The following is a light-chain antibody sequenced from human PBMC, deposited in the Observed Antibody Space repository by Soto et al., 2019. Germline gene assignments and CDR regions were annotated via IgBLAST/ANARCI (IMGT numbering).Light chain of an antibody. CDR1: QDISNY. Sequence: DIQMTQSPSSLSASVGDRVTITCQASQDISNYLNWYQQKQGKAPKLLFYDASNLETGVPSRFSGSGSGTDFTFTISSLQPEDIATYYCQQYDNLLLTFGGGTKVEIK. CDR2: DAS. V-gene: IGKV1-33*01. CDR3: QQYDNLLLT. J-gene: IGKJ4*01.